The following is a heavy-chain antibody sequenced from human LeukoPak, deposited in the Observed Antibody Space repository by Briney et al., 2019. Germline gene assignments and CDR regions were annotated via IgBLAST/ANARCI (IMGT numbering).Heavy chain of an antibody. CDR2: INHSGST. J-gene: IGHJ4*02. CDR1: GGPFSGYY. D-gene: IGHD3-3*01. CDR3: ARHPDYDFWSGYYTAFWFDY. V-gene: IGHV4-34*01. Sequence: SETLSLTCAVYGGPFSGYYWSWIRQPPGKGLEWIGEINHSGSTNYNPSLRSRVTISVDTSKNQFSLKLSSVTAADTAVYYCARHPDYDFWSGYYTAFWFDYWGQGTLVTVSS.